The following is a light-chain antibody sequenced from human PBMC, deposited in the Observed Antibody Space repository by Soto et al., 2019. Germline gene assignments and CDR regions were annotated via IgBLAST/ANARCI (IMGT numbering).Light chain of an antibody. CDR3: SSYTSSRLV. V-gene: IGLV2-14*01. CDR1: SSDVGGYNY. J-gene: IGLJ2*01. Sequence: QSALTQPASVSGSPGQSITISCTGTSSDVGGYNYVSWYQQHPGKAPKLMIFDVSNRPSGVSNRFSGSKSGNTASLTISGVQAEDEADYYCSSYTSSRLVFGGGTQLTVL. CDR2: DVS.